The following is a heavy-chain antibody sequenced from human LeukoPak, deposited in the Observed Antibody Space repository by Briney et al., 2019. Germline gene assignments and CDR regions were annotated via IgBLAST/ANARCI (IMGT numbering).Heavy chain of an antibody. J-gene: IGHJ4*02. V-gene: IGHV3-23*01. D-gene: IGHD2-15*01. CDR3: ANNGFGGWVLYYFDY. CDR2: ISGSGGST. Sequence: GGSLRLSCAASGFTFSSYAMSWVRQAPGKGLEWVSAISGSGGSTYYADSVKGRFTISRDNSKNTLYLQMNSLRAEDTAVYYCANNGFGGWVLYYFDYWGQGTLVTVSS. CDR1: GFTFSSYA.